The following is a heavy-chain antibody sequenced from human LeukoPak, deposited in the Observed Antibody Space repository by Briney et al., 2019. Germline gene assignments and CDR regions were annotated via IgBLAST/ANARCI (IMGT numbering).Heavy chain of an antibody. CDR2: IKQDGSEK. V-gene: IGHV3-7*03. CDR1: GFTFSSYW. D-gene: IGHD6-13*01. CDR3: AREGLGYSSSWYITY. Sequence: PGGSLRLSCAASGFTFSSYWMSWVRQAPGKGLEWVANIKQDGSEKYYVDSVKGRFTISRDNAKNSLYLQMNSLRAEDTAVYYCAREGLGYSSSWYITYWGQGTLVTVSS. J-gene: IGHJ4*02.